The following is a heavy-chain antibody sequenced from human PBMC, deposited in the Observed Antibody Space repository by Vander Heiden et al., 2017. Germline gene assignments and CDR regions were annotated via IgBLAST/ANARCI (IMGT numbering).Heavy chain of an antibody. V-gene: IGHV1-2*02. CDR3: ARGYNYGTYIDY. CDR2: INPHSGGT. J-gene: IGHJ4*02. CDR1: GYTFTGYY. D-gene: IGHD5-18*01. Sequence: QVQLVQSGAEVKKPGASVKVSCKASGYTFTGYYLHWGRQAPEQGLEWMGWINPHSGGTKTAQKFQGRVTMTRDTSVSTANMELSSLRSDDTAVYYCARGYNYGTYIDYWGQGTLVTVSS.